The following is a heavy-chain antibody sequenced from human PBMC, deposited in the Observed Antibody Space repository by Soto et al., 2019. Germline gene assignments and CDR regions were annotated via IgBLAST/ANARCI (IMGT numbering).Heavy chain of an antibody. Sequence: QVQLVQSRAEVKKPGASVKVSCKASGYTFTGYYMHWVRQAPGQGLEWMGWINPNSGGTNYAQKFQGRVTMTRDTSISTAYMELSRLRSDDTAVYYCARPVVPAGPDENWFDPWGQGTLVTVSS. CDR2: INPNSGGT. CDR1: GYTFTGYY. J-gene: IGHJ5*02. V-gene: IGHV1-2*02. D-gene: IGHD2-2*01. CDR3: ARPVVPAGPDENWFDP.